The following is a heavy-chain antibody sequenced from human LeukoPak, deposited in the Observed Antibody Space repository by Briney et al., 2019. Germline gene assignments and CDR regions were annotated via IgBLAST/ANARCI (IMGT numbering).Heavy chain of an antibody. Sequence: SETLSLTCTVYGGSISSYYWSWIRQPPGKGLEWIGYIYYSGSTNYNPSLKSRVTISVDTSKNQFSLKLSSVTAADTAVYYCVRFPERFGELSWFDPWGQGTLVTVSS. CDR2: IYYSGST. CDR3: VRFPERFGELSWFDP. J-gene: IGHJ5*02. CDR1: GGSISSYY. D-gene: IGHD3-10*01. V-gene: IGHV4-59*01.